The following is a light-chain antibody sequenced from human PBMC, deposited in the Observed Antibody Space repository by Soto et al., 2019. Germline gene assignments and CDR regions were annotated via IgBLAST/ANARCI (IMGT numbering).Light chain of an antibody. CDR2: GTD. CDR3: LLSDDGAVV. CDR1: TGPVTRGFA. V-gene: IGLV7-43*01. Sequence: QTVVTQESSLTVSPGGTVTLTCASSTGPVTRGFAPNWFHQKPGQPPRAQIYGTDTRHSWTPARFSGSLLRGKAALTVSGVQPDDEADYYCLLSDDGAVVFGGGTKLTVL. J-gene: IGLJ2*01.